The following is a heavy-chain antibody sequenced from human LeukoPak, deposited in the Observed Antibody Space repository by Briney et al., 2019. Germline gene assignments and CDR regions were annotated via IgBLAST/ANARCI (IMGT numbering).Heavy chain of an antibody. CDR3: ARVRAEGGYDAFDI. CDR1: GFTFSSYW. J-gene: IGHJ3*02. D-gene: IGHD6-13*01. V-gene: IGHV3-74*01. CDR2: INSDGSST. Sequence: GGSLRLSRAASGFTFSSYWMHWVRQAPGKGLVWVSRINSDGSSTSYADSVKGRFTISRDNAKNSLYLQMNSLRVEDTAVYYCARVRAEGGYDAFDIWGQGTRVTVSS.